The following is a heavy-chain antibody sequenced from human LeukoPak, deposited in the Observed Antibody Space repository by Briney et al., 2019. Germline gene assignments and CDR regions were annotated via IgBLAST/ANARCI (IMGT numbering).Heavy chain of an antibody. J-gene: IGHJ4*02. CDR1: GFTFDDYA. V-gene: IGHV3-9*01. CDR2: ISWNSGSI. Sequence: GGSLRLSCAASGFTFDDYAMHWVRQAPGKGLEWVSGISWNSGSIGYADSVKGRFTISRDNAKNSLYLQMNSLRAEDTAVYYCASPKGHDYGSGSYFDFDYWGQGTLVTVSS. D-gene: IGHD3-10*01. CDR3: ASPKGHDYGSGSYFDFDY.